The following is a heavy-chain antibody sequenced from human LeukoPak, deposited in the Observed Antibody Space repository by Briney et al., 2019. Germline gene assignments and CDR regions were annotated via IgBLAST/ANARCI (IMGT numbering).Heavy chain of an antibody. CDR1: GYTFTSYG. J-gene: IGHJ4*02. V-gene: IGHV1-18*01. Sequence: ASVKVSCKASGYTFTSYGISWVRQAPGQGLEWMGWISAYNGNTNYAQKLQGRVTMTTDTSTSTAYMELRSLRSDDTAVYYCARDSVEWELQEGPFDYWGQGTLVTVSS. D-gene: IGHD1-26*01. CDR2: ISAYNGNT. CDR3: ARDSVEWELQEGPFDY.